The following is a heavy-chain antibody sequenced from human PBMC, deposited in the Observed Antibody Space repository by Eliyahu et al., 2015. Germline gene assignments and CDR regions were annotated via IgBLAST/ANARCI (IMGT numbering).Heavy chain of an antibody. CDR2: ISSSGSTI. D-gene: IGHD2-2*01. J-gene: IGHJ6*03. CDR3: ASQLEDYYYYYMDV. CDR1: GXXFXDYY. Sequence: QVQLVESGGGLVKPGGSLRXSCAASGXXFXDYYMSWIRXAXGKGLEWVSYISSSGSTIYYADSVKGRFTISRDNAKNSLYLQMNSLRAEDTAVYYCASQLEDYYYYYMDVWGKGTTVTVSS. V-gene: IGHV3-11*01.